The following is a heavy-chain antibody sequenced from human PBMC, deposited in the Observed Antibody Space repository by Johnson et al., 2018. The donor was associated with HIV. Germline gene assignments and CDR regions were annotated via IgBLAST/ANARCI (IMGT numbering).Heavy chain of an antibody. D-gene: IGHD3-3*01. CDR3: TTRNVLQFLEWLSPDAFDI. CDR2: IYSGGST. V-gene: IGHV3-66*01. Sequence: VQLVESGGGVVQPGGSLRLSCAASGFTVTSNEMSWVRQAPGKGLEWVSVIYSGGSTYYADSVKGRFTISRDDSKSIAYLQMNSLKTEDTAVYYCTTRNVLQFLEWLSPDAFDIWGQGTMVTVSS. CDR1: GFTVTSNE. J-gene: IGHJ3*02.